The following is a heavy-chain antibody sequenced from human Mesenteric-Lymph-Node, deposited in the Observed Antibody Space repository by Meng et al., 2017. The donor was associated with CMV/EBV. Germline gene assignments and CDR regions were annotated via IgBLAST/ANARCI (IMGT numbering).Heavy chain of an antibody. V-gene: IGHV4-59*13. CDR3: GRDNWGSIDY. J-gene: IGHJ4*02. Sequence: VQLQEAGPGLGKPSETLSLPFTVSGGSFSSYPWSWIRQPPGKGLEWVGYMSYSGSTNYNPSLKSRITMSLDTSKNQFSLELSSVTAADTAVYYCGRDNWGSIDYWGQGTLVTVSS. CDR2: MSYSGST. CDR1: GGSFSSYP. D-gene: IGHD7-27*01.